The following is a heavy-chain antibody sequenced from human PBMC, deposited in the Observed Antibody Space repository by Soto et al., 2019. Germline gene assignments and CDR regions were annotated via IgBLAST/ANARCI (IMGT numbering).Heavy chain of an antibody. Sequence: GGSLRLSCAASGFTFDDYAMHWVRQAPGKGLEWVSGISWNSGSIGYADSVKGRFTISRDNAKNSLYLQMNSLRAEDTALYYCAKVLLWFGEPNYYYYYGMDVWGQGTAVTVSS. CDR3: AKVLLWFGEPNYYYYYGMDV. CDR2: ISWNSGSI. J-gene: IGHJ6*02. V-gene: IGHV3-9*01. CDR1: GFTFDDYA. D-gene: IGHD3-10*01.